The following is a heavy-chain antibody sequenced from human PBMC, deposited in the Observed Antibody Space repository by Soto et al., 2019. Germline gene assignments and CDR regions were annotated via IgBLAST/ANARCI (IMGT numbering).Heavy chain of an antibody. J-gene: IGHJ4*02. Sequence: QVQLVQSGAEVKKPGASVKVSCKASGYTFTHYYMHWVRQAPGQGLEWMGMINPSGGSTSYAQNFQHRLTMTRDTSTSTVYMELSSLRSEDTAVYYCARPPFPGCINGVCYPCDHWGQGTLVTVSS. D-gene: IGHD2-8*01. CDR2: INPSGGST. CDR3: ARPPFPGCINGVCYPCDH. V-gene: IGHV1-46*01. CDR1: GYTFTHYY.